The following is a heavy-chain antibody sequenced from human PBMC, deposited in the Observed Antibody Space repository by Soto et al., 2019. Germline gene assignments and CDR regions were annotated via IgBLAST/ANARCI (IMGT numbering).Heavy chain of an antibody. CDR2: INAGNGNT. V-gene: IGHV1-3*01. CDR3: LGYCTNGVCEGVY. D-gene: IGHD2-8*01. CDR1: GYTFTSYA. Sequence: QVQLVQSGAEVKKPGASVKVSCKASGYTFTSYAMHWVRQAPGHRLEWMGWINAGNGNTKYSQKFQGRVTITRDTSASTAYMELSSLRSEDTAVYYCLGYCTNGVCEGVYWGQGTLVTVSS. J-gene: IGHJ4*02.